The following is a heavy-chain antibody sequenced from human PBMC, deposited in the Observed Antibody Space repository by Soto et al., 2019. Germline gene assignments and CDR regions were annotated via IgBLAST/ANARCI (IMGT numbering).Heavy chain of an antibody. D-gene: IGHD6-13*01. CDR3: GRGPSPRAPAGGTPYYYAMDV. Sequence: QVQLVQSGAEVKQSGASVKVSCKASGYDFTAYDINWVRQASGQGLEWMGWMNPINGAAGSARRFPGRVSMTRNTATGTAYLELTNLRSDDTAVYFCGRGPSPRAPAGGTPYYYAMDVWGQGTTVTVSS. CDR2: MNPINGAA. J-gene: IGHJ6*02. CDR1: GYDFTAYD. V-gene: IGHV1-8*02.